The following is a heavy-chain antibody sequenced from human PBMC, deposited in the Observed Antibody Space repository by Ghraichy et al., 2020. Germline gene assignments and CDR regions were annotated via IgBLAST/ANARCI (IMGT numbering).Heavy chain of an antibody. D-gene: IGHD3-10*01. CDR1: GFTFSNYW. J-gene: IGHJ6*02. V-gene: IGHV3-7*03. Sequence: GGSLRLSCAASGFTFSNYWVNWVRQAPGKGLEWVANIKPDGTEKSYVDSVKGRFTISRDNAKNSLYLQMNTLRAEDTAVYYCGVSMDRGPLNFYYYGMDVWGQGTSVIVSS. CDR3: GVSMDRGPLNFYYYGMDV. CDR2: IKPDGTEK.